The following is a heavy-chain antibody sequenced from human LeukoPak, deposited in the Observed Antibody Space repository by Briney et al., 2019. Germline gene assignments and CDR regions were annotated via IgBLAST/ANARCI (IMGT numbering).Heavy chain of an antibody. CDR3: ARGEQRGSGTVHFDF. CDR2: VYQSGDT. D-gene: IGHD3-10*01. J-gene: IGHJ4*02. CDR1: GFTVSSNY. Sequence: SLRLSCAASGFTVSSNYMSWVRQAPGKGLEWIGEVYQSGDTNYNPSLRSRVTISAHRSNNQFSLRLNSVTAADTAVFYCARGEQRGSGTVHFDFWGQGILVTVSS. V-gene: IGHV4-4*02.